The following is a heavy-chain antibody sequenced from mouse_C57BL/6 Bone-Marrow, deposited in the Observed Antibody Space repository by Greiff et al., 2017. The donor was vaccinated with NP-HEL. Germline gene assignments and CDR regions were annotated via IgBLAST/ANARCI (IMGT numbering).Heavy chain of an antibody. V-gene: IGHV1-81*01. CDR3: ARLGYYGYYFDY. D-gene: IGHD1-1*01. Sequence: LVESGAELARPGASVKLSCKASGYTFTSYGISWVKQRTGQGLEWIGEIYPRSGNTYYNEKFKGKATLTADKSSSTAYMELRSLTSEDSAVYFCARLGYYGYYFDYWGQGTTLTVSS. CDR2: IYPRSGNT. J-gene: IGHJ2*01. CDR1: GYTFTSYG.